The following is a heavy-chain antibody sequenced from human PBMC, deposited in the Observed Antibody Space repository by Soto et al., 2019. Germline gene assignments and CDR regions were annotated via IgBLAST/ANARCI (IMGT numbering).Heavy chain of an antibody. CDR2: ISGSGGST. D-gene: IGHD6-19*01. J-gene: IGHJ1*01. Sequence: EVQLLESGGGLVQPGGSLRLSCAASGFTFSSYAMSWVRQAPGKGLEWVSAISGSGGSTYYADSVKGRFTISRDNSKNTLYVQMNSLRAEDTAVYYCATGPTVAGTFFLAEYFQYWGQGTLVTVSS. V-gene: IGHV3-23*01. CDR1: GFTFSSYA. CDR3: ATGPTVAGTFFLAEYFQY.